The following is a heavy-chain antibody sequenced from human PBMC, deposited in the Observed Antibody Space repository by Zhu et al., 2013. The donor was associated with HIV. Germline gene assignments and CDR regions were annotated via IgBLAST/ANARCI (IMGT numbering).Heavy chain of an antibody. V-gene: IGHV1-69*06. CDR3: AREPMGTQVYSYYYYGMDVV. CDR1: GGTFSSYA. J-gene: IGHJ6*02. Sequence: QVQLVQSGAEVKKPGSSVKVSCKASGGTFSSYAISWVRQAPGQGLEWMGGIIPIFGTANYAQKFQGRVTITADKSTSTAYMELSSLRSEDTAVYYCAREPMGTQVYSYYYYGMDVVGTKGPRSP. CDR2: IIPIFGTA.